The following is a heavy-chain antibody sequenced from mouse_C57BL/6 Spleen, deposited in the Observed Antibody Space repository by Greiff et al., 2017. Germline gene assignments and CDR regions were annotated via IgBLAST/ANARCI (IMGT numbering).Heavy chain of an antibody. D-gene: IGHD2-2*01. J-gene: IGHJ3*01. CDR3: ARVGGYGEGFAY. CDR1: GYTFTSYW. V-gene: IGHV1-52*01. CDR2: IDPSDSET. Sequence: QVQLQQPGAELVRPGSSVKLSCKASGYTFTSYWMHWVKQRPIQGLEWIGNIDPSDSETHYNQKFKDKATLTVDKSSSTAYMQLSSLTSEDSAVYYCARVGGYGEGFAYWGQGTLVTVSA.